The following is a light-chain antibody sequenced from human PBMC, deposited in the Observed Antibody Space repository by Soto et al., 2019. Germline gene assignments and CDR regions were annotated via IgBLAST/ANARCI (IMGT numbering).Light chain of an antibody. CDR2: AAS. J-gene: IGKJ1*01. V-gene: IGKV3-20*01. Sequence: EIVLTQFPGTLSLSPGERATLSCRASQSVGRNYVAWYQQKPGQAPRVIIYAASNRASGIPDRFSGSGSGSDFPPPISRLEPEDFAVYYCQQYGTSPWAFGQGTKVEIK. CDR3: QQYGTSPWA. CDR1: QSVGRNY.